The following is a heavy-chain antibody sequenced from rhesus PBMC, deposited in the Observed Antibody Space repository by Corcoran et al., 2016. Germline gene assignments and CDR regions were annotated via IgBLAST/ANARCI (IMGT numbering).Heavy chain of an antibody. Sequence: QVTLKESGPALVKPTQTLTLTCTFSGFSISTTGTGVGWLRQPLGKALEWLASIYWNDSKYYSTSLKSRLTISKDTSKNQVVLTMTNMDPVDTATYYCARMYYNIWTGYSNYGLDSWGQGVVVTVSS. D-gene: IGHD3-3*01. J-gene: IGHJ6*01. CDR2: IYWNDSK. CDR3: ARMYYNIWTGYSNYGLDS. V-gene: IGHV2-95*01. CDR1: GFSISTTGTG.